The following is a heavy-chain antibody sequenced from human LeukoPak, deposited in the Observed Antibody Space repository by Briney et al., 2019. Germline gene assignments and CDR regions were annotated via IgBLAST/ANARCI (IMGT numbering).Heavy chain of an antibody. J-gene: IGHJ4*02. V-gene: IGHV3-23*01. Sequence: GGSLRLSCAASGFSFSIYVMSWVRQTPGRGLEWVSAMSGSGTNTYYRDSVKGRFTISRDTSKNTLYLQMNSLRVEDTALYYCAKDRYYDFWSGYYIGDNWGQGTLVTVSS. CDR2: MSGSGTNT. D-gene: IGHD3-3*01. CDR1: GFSFSIYV. CDR3: AKDRYYDFWSGYYIGDN.